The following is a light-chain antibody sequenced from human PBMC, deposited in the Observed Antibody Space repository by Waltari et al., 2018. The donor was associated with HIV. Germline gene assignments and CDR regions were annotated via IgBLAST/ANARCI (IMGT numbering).Light chain of an antibody. V-gene: IGLV2-8*01. Sequence: QSALTQPPSASGSPGQSVTVSCTGTSSDVGLYNFVSWYQHHPGEAPQVIIYEVNKRPSGVPDLFSGSKSGNTASLTVSGLQPEDEADYYCSSYAGRHVYVFGTGTTVTVL. J-gene: IGLJ1*01. CDR2: EVN. CDR3: SSYAGRHVYV. CDR1: SSDVGLYNF.